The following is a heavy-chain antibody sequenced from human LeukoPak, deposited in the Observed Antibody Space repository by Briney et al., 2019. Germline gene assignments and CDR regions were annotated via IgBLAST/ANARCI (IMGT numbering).Heavy chain of an antibody. D-gene: IGHD6-13*01. CDR2: TNTNTGNP. CDR3: ARDAPLVAAAGIGDWFDP. J-gene: IGHJ5*02. V-gene: IGHV7-4-1*02. Sequence: ASVKVSCKASGYTFTSYAMNWVRQAPGQGLEWMGWTNTNTGNPTYAQGFTGRFVFSLDTSVSTAYLQISSLKAEDTAVYYCARDAPLVAAAGIGDWFDPWGQGTLVTVSS. CDR1: GYTFTSYA.